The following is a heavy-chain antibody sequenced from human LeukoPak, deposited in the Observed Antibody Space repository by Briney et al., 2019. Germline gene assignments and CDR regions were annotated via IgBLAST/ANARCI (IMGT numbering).Heavy chain of an antibody. CDR3: ASFGRSFDY. CDR2: IYYSGST. D-gene: IGHD1-26*01. J-gene: IGHJ4*02. V-gene: IGHV4-39*07. Sequence: SESLSLTCTVSGGSISSSSYYWGWIRQPPGKGLEWIGSIYYSGSTYYNPSLKSRVTISVDTSKNQFSLKLSSATAADTAVYYCASFGRSFDYWGQGTLVTVSS. CDR1: GGSISSSSYY.